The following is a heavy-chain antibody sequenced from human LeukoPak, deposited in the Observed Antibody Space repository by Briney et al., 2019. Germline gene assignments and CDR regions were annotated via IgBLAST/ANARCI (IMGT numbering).Heavy chain of an antibody. Sequence: ASVKVSCKASGYTFTGYYMHWVRQAPGQGLEWMGWINPNSGGTNYAQKFQGRVTMTRDTSISTAYMELSRLRSDDTAVYYCARAGYDYVWGSYRYPGYWGQGTLVTASS. V-gene: IGHV1-2*02. J-gene: IGHJ4*02. CDR1: GYTFTGYY. CDR2: INPNSGGT. CDR3: ARAGYDYVWGSYRYPGY. D-gene: IGHD3-16*02.